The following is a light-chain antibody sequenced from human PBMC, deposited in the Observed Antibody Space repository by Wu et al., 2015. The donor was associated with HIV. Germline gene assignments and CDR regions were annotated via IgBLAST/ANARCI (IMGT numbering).Light chain of an antibody. J-gene: IGKJ1*01. V-gene: IGKV1-NL1*01. CDR3: QQYYSSPWS. CDR2: VAS. CDR1: QGISNS. Sequence: IRITQSPSSLSASTGDRVTITCRASQGISNSLTWYQHKPGKAPKLLLSVASRLESGVPSRFSGSGSGTDYNFSISSLQPEDCATYYCQQYYSSPWSFGPGTKVEIK.